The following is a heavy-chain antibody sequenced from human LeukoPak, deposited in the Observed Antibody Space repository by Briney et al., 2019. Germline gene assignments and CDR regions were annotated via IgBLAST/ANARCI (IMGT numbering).Heavy chain of an antibody. J-gene: IGHJ4*02. CDR3: ARDRLGNTVDY. D-gene: IGHD3-16*01. CDR1: GGSISSYY. CDR2: IHYGGST. Sequence: SETLSLTCTVSGGSISSYYWTWIRQPPGKGLEWIGYIHYGGSTNYNPSLRSRVTMSVDTSNNQFSLKLNSVTAADTAVYYCARDRLGNTVDYWGQGALVTVSS. V-gene: IGHV4-59*01.